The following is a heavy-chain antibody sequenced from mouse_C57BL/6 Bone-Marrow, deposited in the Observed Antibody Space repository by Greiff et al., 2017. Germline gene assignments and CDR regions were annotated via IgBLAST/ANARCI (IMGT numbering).Heavy chain of an antibody. D-gene: IGHD2-4*01. Sequence: LVESGAELAKPGASVKLSCKASGYTFTSYWMHWVKQRPGQGLEWIGYINPSSGYTKYNQKFKDKATLTADKSSSTAYMQLSSLTYEDSAVYYCAREAIYYDYDRHGYYYAMDYWGQGTSVTVSS. J-gene: IGHJ4*01. CDR2: INPSSGYT. V-gene: IGHV1-7*01. CDR1: GYTFTSYW. CDR3: AREAIYYDYDRHGYYYAMDY.